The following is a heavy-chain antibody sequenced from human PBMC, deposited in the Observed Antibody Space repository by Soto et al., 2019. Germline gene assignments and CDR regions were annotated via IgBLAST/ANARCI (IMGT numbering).Heavy chain of an antibody. J-gene: IGHJ4*02. CDR3: AKYLLHGLGGSGPFDY. CDR2: ISPTGGST. V-gene: IGHV3-23*01. CDR1: GFSFSSYA. D-gene: IGHD1-26*01. Sequence: EVQLLESGGGLVHPGGSLRLSCATSGFSFSSYAMTWLRQAPGKGLEWVSTISPTGGSTYYADSVTGGYTITRDDSKNTLYLNMNSRRAEDTATYYGAKYLLHGLGGSGPFDYWGQGTLVTVAS.